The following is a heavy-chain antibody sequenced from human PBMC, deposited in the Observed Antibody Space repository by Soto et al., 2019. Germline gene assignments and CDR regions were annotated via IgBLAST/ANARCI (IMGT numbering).Heavy chain of an antibody. CDR2: ISYEGSRK. Sequence: QVQLVESGGGRFQRGRSLRLSLAPFAFTFSTCGIHVFRQVPGKGLEWVARISYEGSRKVYADSVKGRFTISRDNSKCTLYLQMNSLRAEDTAVFSCAKEEHRGSSFDYWGQGTLVTVSS. CDR1: AFTFSTCG. D-gene: IGHD1-26*01. J-gene: IGHJ4*02. V-gene: IGHV3-30*18. CDR3: AKEEHRGSSFDY.